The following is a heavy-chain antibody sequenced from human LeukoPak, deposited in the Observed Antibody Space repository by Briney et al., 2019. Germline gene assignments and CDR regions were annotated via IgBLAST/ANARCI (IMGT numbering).Heavy chain of an antibody. CDR3: AKTRSSGWYFGWFDP. CDR2: ITSSGTYT. CDR1: GFTFSNYN. V-gene: IGHV3-21*04. J-gene: IGHJ5*02. Sequence: GGSLRLSCADSGFTFSNYNMNWVRQAPGKAMEWVSSITSSGTYTFYADSVKGRFTISRDNSKNTLYLQMNSLRAEDTAVYYCAKTRSSGWYFGWFDPWGQGTLVTVSS. D-gene: IGHD6-19*01.